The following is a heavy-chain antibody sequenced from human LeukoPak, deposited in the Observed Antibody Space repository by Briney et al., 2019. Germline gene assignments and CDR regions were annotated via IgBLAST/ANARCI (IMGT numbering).Heavy chain of an antibody. CDR2: IYYSGST. V-gene: IGHV4-59*01. CDR1: GGSISSYY. CDR3: ARGYGDYGSYYHYGMDV. D-gene: IGHD4-17*01. Sequence: PSETLSLTCTVSGGSISSYYWSWIRQPPGKGLEWIGYIYYSGSTNYNPSLKSRVTISVDTSKNQFSLKLSSVTAADTAVYYCARGYGDYGSYYHYGMDVWGQGTTVTVSS. J-gene: IGHJ6*02.